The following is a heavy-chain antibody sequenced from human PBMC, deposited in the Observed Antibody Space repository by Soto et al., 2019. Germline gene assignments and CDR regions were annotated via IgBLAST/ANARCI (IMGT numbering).Heavy chain of an antibody. V-gene: IGHV3-48*01. J-gene: IGHJ4*02. D-gene: IGHD4-17*01. CDR1: GFNFSDYT. Sequence: GGSLRLSCAASGFNFSDYTLNWVRQAPGKGLEWLSHISVSGDALHYADSVKGRFTISRDNAKNSLYLQMNSLRAEDTALYYCVRDHAYAFDYWGQGALVTVSS. CDR3: VRDHAYAFDY. CDR2: ISVSGDAL.